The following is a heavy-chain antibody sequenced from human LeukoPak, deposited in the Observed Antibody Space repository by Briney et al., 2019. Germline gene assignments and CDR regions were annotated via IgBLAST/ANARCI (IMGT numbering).Heavy chain of an antibody. CDR2: IWSDGSNK. CDR1: GFTFSKYD. Sequence: GGSLRLSCAASGFTFSKYDMHWVRQAPGKGLEWVAFIWSDGSNKYYADSVKGRFTISRDNSKNTLYLQMNSLRAEDTAVYYCAKSLSSRGLIIPKTSRYFDYWGQGTLVTVSS. CDR3: AKSLSSRGLIIPKTSRYFDY. D-gene: IGHD3-10*01. V-gene: IGHV3-30*02. J-gene: IGHJ4*02.